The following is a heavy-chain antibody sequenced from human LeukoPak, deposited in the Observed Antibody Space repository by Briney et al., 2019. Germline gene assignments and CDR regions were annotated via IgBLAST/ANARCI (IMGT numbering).Heavy chain of an antibody. Sequence: PSETLSLTCTVSGGSISSYYWSWIRQPPGKGLEWIGYIYYSGSTNYNPSLKSRVTISVDTSKNQFSLKLSSVTAADTAVYYCARQAGGNPTGAFDIWGQGTMVTDSS. CDR3: ARQAGGNPTGAFDI. CDR1: GGSISSYY. CDR2: IYYSGST. D-gene: IGHD1-14*01. J-gene: IGHJ3*02. V-gene: IGHV4-59*08.